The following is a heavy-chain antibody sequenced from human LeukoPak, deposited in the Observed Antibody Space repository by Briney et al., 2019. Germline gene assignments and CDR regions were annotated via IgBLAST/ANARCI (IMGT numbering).Heavy chain of an antibody. D-gene: IGHD5-12*01. J-gene: IGHJ4*02. CDR2: ISGSGGST. V-gene: IGHV3-23*01. CDR3: AKDMVATSFDY. CDR1: GFTFSSYA. Sequence: GGSLRLSCAASGFTFSSYAMSWVRQAPGKGLEGVSAISGSGGSTYYADSVKGRFTISRDNSKDTLYLQMNSLRAEDTAVYYCAKDMVATSFDYWGQGTLVTVSS.